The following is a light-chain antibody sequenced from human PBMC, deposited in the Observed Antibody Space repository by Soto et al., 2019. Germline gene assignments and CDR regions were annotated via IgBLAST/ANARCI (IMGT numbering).Light chain of an antibody. CDR1: SSDVGGYNY. CDR3: SSYAGSNKLVV. CDR2: EVS. Sequence: QSALTQPPSASGAPGQSVTISCTGTSSDVGGYNYVSWYQQHPGKAPKLMIYEVSKRPSGVPDRFSCSKSGNTASLTVSGLQAEDEAEYCCSSYAGSNKLVVFGGGTKLTVL. V-gene: IGLV2-8*01. J-gene: IGLJ2*01.